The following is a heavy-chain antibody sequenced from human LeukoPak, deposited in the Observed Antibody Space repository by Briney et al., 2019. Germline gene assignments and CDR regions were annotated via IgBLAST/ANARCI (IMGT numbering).Heavy chain of an antibody. CDR1: GYSFNTYW. J-gene: IGHJ4*02. CDR3: ARTSTVRGVTL. V-gene: IGHV5-51*01. CDR2: IYPGDSDT. Sequence: GESLKISCKGSGYSFNTYWIGWVRQMPGKGLEWMGIIYPGDSDTKYSPSFQGQVTISADKSISTAYLQWSSLKASDTAMYYCARTSTVRGVTLWGQGTLVTVSS. D-gene: IGHD3-10*01.